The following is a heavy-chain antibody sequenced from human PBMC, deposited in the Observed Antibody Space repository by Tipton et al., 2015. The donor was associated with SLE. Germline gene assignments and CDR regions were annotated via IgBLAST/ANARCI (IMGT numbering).Heavy chain of an antibody. Sequence: SLRLSCAASGFTFSSYAMHWVRQAPGKGLEWVAVISYDGSNKYYADSVKGRFTISRDNSKNTLYLQMNSLRAEDTAVYYCAKGDRYFDYWGQGTLVTVSS. D-gene: IGHD1-14*01. CDR2: ISYDGSNK. CDR3: AKGDRYFDY. CDR1: GFTFSSYA. V-gene: IGHV3-30-3*01. J-gene: IGHJ4*02.